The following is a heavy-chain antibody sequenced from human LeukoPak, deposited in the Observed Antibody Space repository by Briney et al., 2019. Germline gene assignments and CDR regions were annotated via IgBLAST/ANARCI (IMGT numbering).Heavy chain of an antibody. CDR3: ARVPRYRGWYEVLDY. CDR1: GFTFSDYY. CDR2: ISSSGSTI. Sequence: TGGSLRLSCAASGFTFSDYYMSWIRQAPGKGLEWVSYISSSGSTIYYADSVKGRFTISRDNAKNSLYLQMNSLRAEDTAVYYCARVPRYRGWYEVLDYWGQGTLVTVSS. J-gene: IGHJ4*02. V-gene: IGHV3-11*04. D-gene: IGHD6-19*01.